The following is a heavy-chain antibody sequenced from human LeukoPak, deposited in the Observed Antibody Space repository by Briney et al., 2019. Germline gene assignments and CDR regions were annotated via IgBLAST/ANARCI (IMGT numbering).Heavy chain of an antibody. CDR3: ARGHYGSGSYFDY. D-gene: IGHD3-10*01. CDR1: GFTFDDYG. V-gene: IGHV4-34*01. J-gene: IGHJ4*02. CDR2: INHSGST. Sequence: GSLRLSCAASGFTFDDYGLSWIRQPPGKGLEWIGEINHSGSTNYNPSLKSRVTISVDTSKNQFSLKLSSVTAADTAVYYCARGHYGSGSYFDYWGQGTLVTVSS.